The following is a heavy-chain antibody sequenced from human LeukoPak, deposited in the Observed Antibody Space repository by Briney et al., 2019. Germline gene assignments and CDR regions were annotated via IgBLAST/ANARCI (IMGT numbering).Heavy chain of an antibody. V-gene: IGHV3-30*02. J-gene: IGHJ4*02. Sequence: PGGSLRLSCVASGFTFSTYAMHWVRQAPGKGLEWVAFIHYDGSNKYYADSVKGRFTISRDNSKNTLYLQMTTLRPDDTALYFCVRDTSVGAAYFDFWGQGALVAVSS. CDR1: GFTFSTYA. CDR2: IHYDGSNK. CDR3: VRDTSVGAAYFDF. D-gene: IGHD3-3*01.